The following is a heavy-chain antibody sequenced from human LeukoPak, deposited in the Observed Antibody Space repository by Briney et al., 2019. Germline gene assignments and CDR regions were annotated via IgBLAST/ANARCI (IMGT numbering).Heavy chain of an antibody. Sequence: GESLKISCRVSGYIFPSYCIIWVRQVAGKGLEWMGRIAPSDSYTNYNPSFEDHVSMSVEKSITTVYLQWSSLKASDTAMYYCVGQPPGVYDTTQNWFDPWGQGTLVTVSS. CDR1: GYIFPSYC. CDR3: VGQPPGVYDTTQNWFDP. CDR2: IAPSDSYT. J-gene: IGHJ5*02. V-gene: IGHV5-10-1*01. D-gene: IGHD3-22*01.